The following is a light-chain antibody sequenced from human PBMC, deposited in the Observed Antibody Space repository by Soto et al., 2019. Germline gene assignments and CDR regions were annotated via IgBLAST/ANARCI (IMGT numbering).Light chain of an antibody. CDR1: QSVLYSSNNKNY. J-gene: IGKJ4*01. CDR2: WAS. V-gene: IGKV4-1*01. CDR3: QQYFGTPLT. Sequence: DLVMTQSPDSLAVSLGERATINCKSSQSVLYSSNNKNYLAWYQQKPGQPPQLLIYWASTREFGVPDRFSGSGSGTDFTLTISSLQAEDVAVYYCQQYFGTPLTFGGGTKVEI.